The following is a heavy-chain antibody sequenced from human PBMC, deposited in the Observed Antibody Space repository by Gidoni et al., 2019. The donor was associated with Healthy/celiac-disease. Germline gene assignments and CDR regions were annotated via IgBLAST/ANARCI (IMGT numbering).Heavy chain of an antibody. CDR2: IYYSGST. CDR1: GGSISSGDYY. CDR3: ARSRVVVAARGVGWFDP. V-gene: IGHV4-30-4*01. D-gene: IGHD2-15*01. J-gene: IGHJ5*02. Sequence: QVQLQESGPGLVKPSQTLSLTCTVSGGSISSGDYYWSWIRQPPGKGLEWIGYIYYSGSTYYNPSLKSRVTISVDTSKNQFSLKLSSVTAADTAVYYCARSRVVVAARGVGWFDPWGQGTLVTVSS.